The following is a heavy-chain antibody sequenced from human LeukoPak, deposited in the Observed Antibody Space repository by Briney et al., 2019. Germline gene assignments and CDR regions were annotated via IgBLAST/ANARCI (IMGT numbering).Heavy chain of an antibody. D-gene: IGHD3-9*01. CDR3: AKEDSGYGDY. CDR2: IRNDGSKK. CDR1: GFTFSSHG. J-gene: IGHJ4*02. V-gene: IGHV3-30*02. Sequence: GGSLRLSCAASGFTFSSHGMHWVRQAPGKGLEWVAFIRNDGSKKYYTDAVKGRFTISRDNSKNTLYLQMNSLRAEDTAVYYCAKEDSGYGDYWGQGTLVTVSS.